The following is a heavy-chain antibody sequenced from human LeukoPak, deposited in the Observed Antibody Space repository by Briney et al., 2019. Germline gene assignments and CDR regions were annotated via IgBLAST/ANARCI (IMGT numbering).Heavy chain of an antibody. V-gene: IGHV3-23*01. J-gene: IGHJ4*02. CDR2: ISGSGATT. Sequence: GGSLRLSCAASGFTFSIYAMSWVRQAPGKGLEWVSSISGSGATTHYADSVKGRFTISRDNSKNTLFLQLKSLRAEDTAVYYCAKDRRRMIEVIALDSWGQGTLVTVSS. CDR3: AKDRRRMIEVIALDS. D-gene: IGHD3-22*01. CDR1: GFTFSIYA.